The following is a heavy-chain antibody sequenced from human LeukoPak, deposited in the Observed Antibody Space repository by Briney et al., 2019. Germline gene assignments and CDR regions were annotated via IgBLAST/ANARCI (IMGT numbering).Heavy chain of an antibody. J-gene: IGHJ4*02. Sequence: PGGSLRLSCAASGFTFDDYAMHWVRQAPGKGLEWVSGISWNSGSIGYADSVKGRFTISRDNAKNSLYLQMNSLRAEDTAVYYCARDPVLQRNPESYDYWGQGTLVTVSS. D-gene: IGHD1-1*01. CDR2: ISWNSGSI. CDR3: ARDPVLQRNPESYDY. V-gene: IGHV3-9*01. CDR1: GFTFDDYA.